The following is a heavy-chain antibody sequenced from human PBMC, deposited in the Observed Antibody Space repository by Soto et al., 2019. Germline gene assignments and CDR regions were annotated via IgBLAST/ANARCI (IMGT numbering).Heavy chain of an antibody. CDR3: AKGSIEYSASVDN. CDR1: GFSFSSYA. J-gene: IGHJ4*02. D-gene: IGHD5-12*01. CDR2: ISARGGSS. V-gene: IGHV3-23*01. Sequence: VQLLESGGGLVQPGGSLRLSCSASGFSFSSYAIVWVRQAPGKGLEWVAVISARGGSSYFADSVKGRFTLSRDNSKNVLSLEMNSLRAEDTAIYFCAKGSIEYSASVDNWGQGTLVVVSS.